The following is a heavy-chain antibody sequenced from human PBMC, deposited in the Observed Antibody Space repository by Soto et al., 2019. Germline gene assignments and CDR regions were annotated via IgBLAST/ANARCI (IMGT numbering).Heavy chain of an antibody. D-gene: IGHD2-8*01. CDR2: ISWNSGSI. CDR3: AKDIHGYCTNGVCPFDY. Sequence: GGSPRLSCAASGFTFDDYAMHWVRQAPGKGLEWVSGISWNSGSIGYADSVKGRFTISRDNAKNSLYLQMNSLRAEDTALYYCAKDIHGYCTNGVCPFDYWGQGTLVTVSS. V-gene: IGHV3-9*01. CDR1: GFTFDDYA. J-gene: IGHJ4*02.